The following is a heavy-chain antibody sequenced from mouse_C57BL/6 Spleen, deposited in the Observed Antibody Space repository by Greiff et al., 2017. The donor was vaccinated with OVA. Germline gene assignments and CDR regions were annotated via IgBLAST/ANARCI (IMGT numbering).Heavy chain of an antibody. Sequence: EVQRVESGGGLVKPGGSLKLSCAASGFTFSDYGMHWVRQAPEKGLEWVAYISSGSSTIYYADTVKGRFTISRDNAKNTLFLQMTSLRSEDTAMYYCARRLGSYAMDYWGQGTSVTVSS. CDR3: ARRLGSYAMDY. D-gene: IGHD4-1*01. CDR2: ISSGSSTI. V-gene: IGHV5-17*01. J-gene: IGHJ4*01. CDR1: GFTFSDYG.